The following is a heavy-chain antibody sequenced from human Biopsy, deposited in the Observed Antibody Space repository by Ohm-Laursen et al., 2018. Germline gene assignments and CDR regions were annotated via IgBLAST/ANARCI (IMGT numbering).Heavy chain of an antibody. Sequence: ASVKVSCKASSYTFTDYTIHWMRQAPGQGLEWMGYINCKTGATNYAQKFQGTVTMTRDTSITTAYLALGSLRSADAAIYYCARDPLNGHKHFDYWGQGSLVTVSS. CDR2: INCKTGAT. V-gene: IGHV1-2*02. CDR1: SYTFTDYT. J-gene: IGHJ4*02. D-gene: IGHD2-8*01. CDR3: ARDPLNGHKHFDY.